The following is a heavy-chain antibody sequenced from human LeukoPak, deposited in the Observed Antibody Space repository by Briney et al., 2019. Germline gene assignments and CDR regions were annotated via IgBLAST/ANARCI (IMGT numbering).Heavy chain of an antibody. D-gene: IGHD3-10*01. CDR1: GFTFSSFG. J-gene: IGHJ6*02. Sequence: GGSLRLSCAASGFTFSSFGMHWVRQAPGKGLEWVAVIWYDGNRKYYEDSVKGRFTISRDNSKNTLYLQMNSLRAEDTAVYYCARVYGSGSYYYHYAKDVWGQGTTVTVSS. CDR3: ARVYGSGSYYYHYAKDV. V-gene: IGHV3-33*01. CDR2: IWYDGNRK.